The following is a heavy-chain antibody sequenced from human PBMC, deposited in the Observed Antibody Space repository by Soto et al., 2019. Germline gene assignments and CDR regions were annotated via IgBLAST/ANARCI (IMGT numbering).Heavy chain of an antibody. V-gene: IGHV3-7*01. CDR1: GFTFSSYW. J-gene: IGHJ4*02. CDR2: IKQDGSAK. D-gene: IGHD6-19*01. CDR3: ARGDSSGWYDY. Sequence: EVQLVESGGGLVQPGGSLRLSCAASGFTFSSYWMSWVRQAPGKGLEWVANIKQDGSAKYYVDSVKGRFTISRDNAKNSLYLQMNSLRAEDTAVYYCARGDSSGWYDYWGQGTLVTVSS.